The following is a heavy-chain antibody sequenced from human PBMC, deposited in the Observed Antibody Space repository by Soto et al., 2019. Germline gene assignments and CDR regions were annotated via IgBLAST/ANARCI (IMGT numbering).Heavy chain of an antibody. D-gene: IGHD4-17*01. CDR1: GFTVSSNY. J-gene: IGHJ4*02. CDR3: ARAQRWVFDY. CDR2: FYSGGST. V-gene: IGHV3-53*01. Sequence: LRLSCAASGFTVSSNYMSWVRQAPGKGLEWVSVFYSGGSTYYADSVKGRFTISRDNSKNTLYLQMNSLRAEDTAVYYCARAQRWVFDYWGQGTLVTVSS.